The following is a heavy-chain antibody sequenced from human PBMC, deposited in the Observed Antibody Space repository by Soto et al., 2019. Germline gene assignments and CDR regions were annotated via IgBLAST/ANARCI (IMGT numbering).Heavy chain of an antibody. V-gene: IGHV5-51*01. CDR2: IYPGDSDT. CDR1: GYSFTNYW. D-gene: IGHD2-2*01. J-gene: IGHJ4*02. Sequence: GESLKISCKASGYSFTNYWIGWVRQMPGKGLEWMGIIYPGDSDTKYSPSFEGQVTISADESISTASLQWSSLKASDTAIYYCAKARCSSTSCPYYFDYWGQGTLVTVSS. CDR3: AKARCSSTSCPYYFDY.